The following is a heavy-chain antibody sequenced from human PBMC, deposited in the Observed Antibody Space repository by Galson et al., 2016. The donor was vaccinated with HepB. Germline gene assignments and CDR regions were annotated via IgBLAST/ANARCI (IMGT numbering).Heavy chain of an antibody. J-gene: IGHJ4*02. D-gene: IGHD1-26*01. CDR1: GFTFGDYA. CDR2: IKLDGSEQ. V-gene: IGHV3-7*01. Sequence: SLRLSCAAPGFTFGDYAMSWVRQAPGEGLEWVANIKLDGSEQYDVDSVKGRFTISRDNAKNSLFLQMNSLRADDTAVYYCARDSSPQWERTHWGQGTLVTVSS. CDR3: ARDSSPQWERTH.